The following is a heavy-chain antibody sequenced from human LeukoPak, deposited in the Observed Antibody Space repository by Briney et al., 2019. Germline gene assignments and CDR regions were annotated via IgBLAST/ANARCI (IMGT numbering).Heavy chain of an antibody. Sequence: PSETLSLTCAVYGGSFSGYYWIWIRQPPGKGLEWIGEINHSGSTNYNPSLKSRVTISVDTSKNQFSLKLSSVTAADTAVYYCARHRYGSYYGLGYYYYMDVWGKGTTVTISS. D-gene: IGHD1-26*01. V-gene: IGHV4-34*01. CDR3: ARHRYGSYYGLGYYYYMDV. J-gene: IGHJ6*03. CDR1: GGSFSGYY. CDR2: INHSGST.